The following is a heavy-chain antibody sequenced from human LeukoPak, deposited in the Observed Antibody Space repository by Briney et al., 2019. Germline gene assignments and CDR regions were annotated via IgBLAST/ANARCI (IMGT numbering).Heavy chain of an antibody. Sequence: SETLSLTCAVYGWSFNDYYWNWIRQPPGKGLEWIGEINARGDTNYNPSLKSRVTISVDTSKNQFSLNLNSVTAADTAVYYCARAGSFYYDTGGCYPFDYWGQGTLVTVSS. CDR3: ARAGSFYYDTGGCYPFDY. CDR1: GWSFNDYY. CDR2: INARGDT. V-gene: IGHV4-34*01. D-gene: IGHD3-22*01. J-gene: IGHJ4*02.